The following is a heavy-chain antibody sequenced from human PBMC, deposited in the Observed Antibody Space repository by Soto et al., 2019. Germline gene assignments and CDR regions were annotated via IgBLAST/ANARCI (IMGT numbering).Heavy chain of an antibody. J-gene: IGHJ6*02. Sequence: PGGSLRLSCAASGFTFSSYGMHWVRQAPGKGLEWVAVISYDGSNKYYADSVKGRFTISRDNSKNTLYLQMNSLRAEDTAVYYCAQSVWVYSRSRMDVWGQGTTVTVSS. CDR1: GFTFSSYG. V-gene: IGHV3-30*03. CDR2: ISYDGSNK. CDR3: AQSVWVYSRSRMDV. D-gene: IGHD6-6*01.